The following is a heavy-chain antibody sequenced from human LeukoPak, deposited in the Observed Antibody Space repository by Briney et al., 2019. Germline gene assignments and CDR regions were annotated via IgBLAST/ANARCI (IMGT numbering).Heavy chain of an antibody. J-gene: IGHJ4*02. CDR2: IYTSGST. Sequence: SETLSLTCTVSGGSISSGSYYWSWIRQPAGKGLEWIGRIYTSGSTNYNPSLKSRVTISVDTSKNQFSLKLSSVTAADTAVYYCAGGDGVVSSFDYWGQGTLVTVSS. D-gene: IGHD3-3*01. V-gene: IGHV4-61*02. CDR1: GGSISSGSYY. CDR3: AGGDGVVSSFDY.